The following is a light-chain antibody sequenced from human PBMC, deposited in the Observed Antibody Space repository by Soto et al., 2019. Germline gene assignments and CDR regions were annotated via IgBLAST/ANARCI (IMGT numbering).Light chain of an antibody. CDR2: DVS. CDR1: SSDVGGYNY. V-gene: IGLV2-14*01. Sequence: QSALTQPASVSGSPGQSITISCTGTSSDVGGYNYVSWYQQHPGKDPKLRIYDVSNRPSGVSNRFSGSKSDNTASLTISGLQAEDEADYYCSSYTSSSTVVFGGGTKLTVL. CDR3: SSYTSSSTVV. J-gene: IGLJ2*01.